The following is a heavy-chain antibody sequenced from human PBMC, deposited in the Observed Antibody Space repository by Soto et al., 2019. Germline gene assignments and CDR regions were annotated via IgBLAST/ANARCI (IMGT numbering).Heavy chain of an antibody. CDR3: ARDLALYYDILPGYYKGFDY. D-gene: IGHD3-9*01. CDR1: GFTFSSYS. Sequence: EVQLVESGGGLVQPGGSLRLSCAASGFTFSSYSMNWVRQAPGKGLEWVSYISRSSSTMYYADSVKGRFTISRDNAKNSLYLQMNSLRDEDTAVYYCARDLALYYDILPGYYKGFDYWGQGTLVTVSS. J-gene: IGHJ4*02. CDR2: ISRSSSTM. V-gene: IGHV3-48*02.